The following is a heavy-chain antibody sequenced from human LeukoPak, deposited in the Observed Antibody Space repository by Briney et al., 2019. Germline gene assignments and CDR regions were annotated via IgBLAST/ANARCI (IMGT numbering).Heavy chain of an antibody. CDR3: ARVIPHGWRQSDH. CDR2: VSVDGSR. V-gene: IGHV4-4*02. J-gene: IGHJ4*02. D-gene: IGHD6-19*01. Sequence: SETLSLTCAVSSDFFSTSHWWNWVRQSPGEGLGWIGEVSVDGSRNYNPSLKSRVTMSLDKSKNQFSLNMNSVTAADTAVYYCARVIPHGWRQSDHWGQGILVIVSA. CDR1: SDFFSTSHW.